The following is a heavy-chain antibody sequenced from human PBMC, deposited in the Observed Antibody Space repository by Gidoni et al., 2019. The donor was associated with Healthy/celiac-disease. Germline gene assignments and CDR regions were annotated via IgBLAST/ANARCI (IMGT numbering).Heavy chain of an antibody. V-gene: IGHV4-39*01. CDR3: ATEVAAPSKGFDY. Sequence: QLQLQESGPGLVKPSETLSPTCTVSGGSISSSSYYWGWIRQPPGKGLEWIGSIYYSGSTYYNPSLKSRVTIAVDTSKNQFSLKLSSVTAADTAVYYCATEVAAPSKGFDYWGQGTLVTVSS. D-gene: IGHD2-15*01. CDR1: GGSISSSSYY. CDR2: IYYSGST. J-gene: IGHJ4*02.